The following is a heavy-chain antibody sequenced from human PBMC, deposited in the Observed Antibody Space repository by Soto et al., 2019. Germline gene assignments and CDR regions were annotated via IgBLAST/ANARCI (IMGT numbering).Heavy chain of an antibody. CDR3: ARDMKDQLERRKGDAGFDY. CDR2: IWYDGSNK. Sequence: QVQLVESGGGVVQPGRSLRLSCAASGFTFSSYGMHWVRQAPGKGLEWVAVIWYDGSNKYYADSVKGRFTISRDNSKNTLYLQMNSRRAEDTAVYYCARDMKDQLERRKGDAGFDYWGQGTLVTVSS. D-gene: IGHD1-1*01. V-gene: IGHV3-33*01. J-gene: IGHJ4*02. CDR1: GFTFSSYG.